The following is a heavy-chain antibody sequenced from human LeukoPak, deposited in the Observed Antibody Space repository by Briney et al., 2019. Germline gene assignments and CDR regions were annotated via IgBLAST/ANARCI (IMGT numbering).Heavy chain of an antibody. CDR1: GYTFTGNY. V-gene: IGHV1-2*02. Sequence: ASVKVPGKTSGYTFTGNYMHWVRQAPGQGLEWMGWINPKSGDTKYAQKFQGRVTVTRDTSSSTSYLELSRLRSDDTAIYYCARSQHNTFDPWGRGTLVTVSS. CDR2: INPKSGDT. J-gene: IGHJ5*02. D-gene: IGHD1-1*01. CDR3: ARSQHNTFDP.